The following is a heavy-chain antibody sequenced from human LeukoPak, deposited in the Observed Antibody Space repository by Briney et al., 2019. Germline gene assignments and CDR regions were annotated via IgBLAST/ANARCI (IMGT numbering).Heavy chain of an antibody. CDR2: ISDRGDST. J-gene: IGHJ3*02. CDR3: AKGRWGLTINNFDI. V-gene: IGHV3-23*01. D-gene: IGHD3-9*01. Sequence: GGSLRLSCEASGFSVTTYAMGWVRQAPGKGLEWVSVISDRGDSTHYADSVKGRFTISRDSSKNTLYLQMNSLRGEDTAVYYCAKGRWGLTINNFDIWGQGTMVTVSS. CDR1: GFSVTTYA.